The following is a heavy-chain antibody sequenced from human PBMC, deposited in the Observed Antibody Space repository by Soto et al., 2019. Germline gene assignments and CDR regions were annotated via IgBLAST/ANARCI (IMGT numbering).Heavy chain of an antibody. D-gene: IGHD3-3*01. CDR1: GFTFSNAW. V-gene: IGHV3-15*01. CDR2: IKSKTDGGTT. J-gene: IGHJ6*03. CDR3: QITIFEAAPYYYMDV. Sequence: EVQLVESGGGLVKPGGSLRLSCAASGFTFSNAWMSWVRQAPGKGLEWVGSIKSKTDGGTTDYAAPVKGRFTISRDDSKNTLYLQMNSLKTEDTAVYYLQITIFEAAPYYYMDVWGKGTTVTVSS.